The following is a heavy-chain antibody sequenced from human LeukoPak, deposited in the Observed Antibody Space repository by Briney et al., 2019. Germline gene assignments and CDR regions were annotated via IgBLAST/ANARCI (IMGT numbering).Heavy chain of an antibody. Sequence: GGSLRLSCAASGFTFSSYAMHWVRQAPGKGLEWVAVISYDGSNKYYADSVKGRFTISRDNSKNTLYLQMNSLRAEDTAVYYCARDHGVGVYYDILTGYYKTDYFDYWGQGTLVTVSS. CDR1: GFTFSSYA. D-gene: IGHD3-9*01. CDR3: ARDHGVGVYYDILTGYYKTDYFDY. J-gene: IGHJ4*02. CDR2: ISYDGSNK. V-gene: IGHV3-30-3*01.